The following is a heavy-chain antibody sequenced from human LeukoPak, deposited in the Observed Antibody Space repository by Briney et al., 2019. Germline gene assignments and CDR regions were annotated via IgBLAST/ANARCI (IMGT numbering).Heavy chain of an antibody. V-gene: IGHV4-30-2*01. Sequence: SQTLSLTCTVSGGSISSGGYYWSWIRQPPGKGLEWIGYIYHSGSTYYNPSLKSRVTISEDRSKNQFSLKLSSVTAADTAVYYCARVTLPVVAARFDPWGQGTLVTVSS. J-gene: IGHJ5*02. CDR2: IYHSGST. CDR1: GGSISSGGYY. D-gene: IGHD2-15*01. CDR3: ARVTLPVVAARFDP.